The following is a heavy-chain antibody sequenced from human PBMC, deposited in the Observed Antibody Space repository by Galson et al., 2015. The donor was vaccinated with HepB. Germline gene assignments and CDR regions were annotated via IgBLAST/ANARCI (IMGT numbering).Heavy chain of an antibody. Sequence: TLSLTCTVSGGSISSYYWSWIRQPPGKGLEWIGYIYYSGSTNYNPSLKSRVTISVDTSKNQFSLKLSSVTAADTAVYYCARLGQQQLAHYYYYYMDVWGKGTTVTVPS. D-gene: IGHD6-13*01. CDR1: GGSISSYY. CDR2: IYYSGST. J-gene: IGHJ6*03. V-gene: IGHV4-59*08. CDR3: ARLGQQQLAHYYYYYMDV.